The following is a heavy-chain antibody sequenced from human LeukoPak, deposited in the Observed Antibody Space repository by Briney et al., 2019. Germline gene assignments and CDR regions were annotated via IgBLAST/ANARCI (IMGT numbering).Heavy chain of an antibody. CDR3: AREAAAGTGDY. D-gene: IGHD6-13*01. V-gene: IGHV7-4-1*02. CDR2: INTNTGNP. Sequence: ASVKVSCKASGYTFTSYGISWVRQAPGQGLEWMGWINTNTGNPTYAQGFTGRFVFSLDTSVSTAYLQISSLKAEDTAVYYCAREAAAGTGDYWGQGTLVTVSS. CDR1: GYTFTSYG. J-gene: IGHJ4*02.